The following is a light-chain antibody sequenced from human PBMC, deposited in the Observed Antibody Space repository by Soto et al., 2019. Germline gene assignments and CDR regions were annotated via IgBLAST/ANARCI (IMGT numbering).Light chain of an antibody. Sequence: EIVMTQSPATLSVSPGERATLSCRASQSVSSNLAWYQQKPGQAPRLLIYGASTRATGISARFSGSGSGTEFTLTISSLQSEDFAVYYCQQRFSWPPWTFGQGTKVEIK. CDR3: QQRFSWPPWT. V-gene: IGKV3-15*01. J-gene: IGKJ1*01. CDR2: GAS. CDR1: QSVSSN.